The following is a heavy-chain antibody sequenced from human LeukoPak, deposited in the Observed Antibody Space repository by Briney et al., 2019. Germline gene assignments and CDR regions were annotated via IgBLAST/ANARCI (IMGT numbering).Heavy chain of an antibody. V-gene: IGHV1-69*04. D-gene: IGHD6-13*01. Sequence: ASVKVSCKASGGTFSSYAISWVRQAPGQGLEWMGRIIPILGIANYAQKFQGRVAITADKSTSTAYMELSSLRSEDTAVYYCARANIAAAVNYYYYYGMDVWGQGTTVTVSS. CDR1: GGTFSSYA. CDR3: ARANIAAAVNYYYYYGMDV. J-gene: IGHJ6*02. CDR2: IIPILGIA.